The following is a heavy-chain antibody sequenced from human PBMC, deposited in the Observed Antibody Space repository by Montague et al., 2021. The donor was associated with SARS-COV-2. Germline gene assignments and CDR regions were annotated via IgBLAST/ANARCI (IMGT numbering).Heavy chain of an antibody. Sequence: CAISGDSVSINTPARKSNRHSPSSRPEPLGRTYFMFKWYYDYAVSVKSRMTISPDTSKNQFSLQLSSVTPEDRAVYYCARDPRYSLSWSFDYWGQGTLVTVSS. J-gene: IGHJ4*02. D-gene: IGHD6-13*01. CDR3: ARDPRYSLSWSFDY. CDR2: TYFMFKWYY. CDR1: GDSVSINTPA. V-gene: IGHV6-1*01.